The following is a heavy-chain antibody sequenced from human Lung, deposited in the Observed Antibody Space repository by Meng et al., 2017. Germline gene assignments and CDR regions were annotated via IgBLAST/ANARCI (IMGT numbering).Heavy chain of an antibody. Sequence: EVQLVECGGGLVPPGGSLRLSCAASGFTFTDHWMHWVRQGLGKGLVWVSRINRDGTKPTYADSVKGRFTISRDNAKNTLYLQMNNLRAEDTAFYYCTNDRLNHWGQGALVTVSS. CDR2: INRDGTKP. CDR1: GFTFTDHW. D-gene: IGHD1-1*01. CDR3: TNDRLNH. J-gene: IGHJ1*01. V-gene: IGHV3-74*01.